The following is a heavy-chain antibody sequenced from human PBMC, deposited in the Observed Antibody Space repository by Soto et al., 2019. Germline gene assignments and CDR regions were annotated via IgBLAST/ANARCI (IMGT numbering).Heavy chain of an antibody. J-gene: IGHJ5*02. Sequence: SSEPQSHTYTVSDGSIISYYGSWIRQPAGKGLEWIGRIYTSGSTNYNPSLKSRVTMSVDTSKNQFSLKLSSVTAADTAVYYCAATNRVYNWFDPWGQGTLVTVSS. CDR3: AATNRVYNWFDP. V-gene: IGHV4-4*07. CDR1: DGSIISYY. D-gene: IGHD6-13*01. CDR2: IYTSGST.